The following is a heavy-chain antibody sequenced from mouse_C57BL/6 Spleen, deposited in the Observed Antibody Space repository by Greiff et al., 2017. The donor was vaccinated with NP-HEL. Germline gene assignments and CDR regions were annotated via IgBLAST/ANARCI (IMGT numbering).Heavy chain of an antibody. V-gene: IGHV5-6*01. J-gene: IGHJ2*01. CDR3: ARLMVTTGYFDY. D-gene: IGHD2-2*01. CDR1: GFTFSSYG. Sequence: EVKLVESGGDLVKPGGSLKLSCAASGFTFSSYGMSWVRQTPDKRLEWVATISSGGSYTYYPDSVKGRFTISRDNAKNTLYLQMSSLKSEDTAMYYCARLMVTTGYFDYWGQGTTLTVSS. CDR2: ISSGGSYT.